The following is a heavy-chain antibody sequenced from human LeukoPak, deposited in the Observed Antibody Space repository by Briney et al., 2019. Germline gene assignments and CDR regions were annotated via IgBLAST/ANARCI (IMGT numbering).Heavy chain of an antibody. J-gene: IGHJ4*02. CDR1: GGSISSSSNY. Sequence: SETLSLTCTVSGGSISSSSNYWGWIRQPPGKVPEWNGFIHYSGSANYNPSLESRLTTSADTSKNQFSLKLSSVVAADTAAYYCARHYDGGAKLRLDYWGRGTLVTVSS. D-gene: IGHD3-22*01. CDR3: ARHYDGGAKLRLDY. CDR2: IHYSGSA. V-gene: IGHV4-61*05.